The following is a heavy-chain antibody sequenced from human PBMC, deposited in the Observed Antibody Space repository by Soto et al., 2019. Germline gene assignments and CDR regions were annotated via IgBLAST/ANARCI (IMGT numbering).Heavy chain of an antibody. D-gene: IGHD2-15*01. Sequence: QVQLVQSGAEVKKPGASVKVSCKASGYTFTGYYMHWVRQAPGQGLEWMGWINPNSGGTNYAQKFQGRVTMTRDTSISTAYMELSRLRSDDTAVYYCARGDRIVVVVAALARMDVWGQGTTVTVSS. CDR3: ARGDRIVVVVAALARMDV. CDR1: GYTFTGYY. J-gene: IGHJ6*02. V-gene: IGHV1-2*02. CDR2: INPNSGGT.